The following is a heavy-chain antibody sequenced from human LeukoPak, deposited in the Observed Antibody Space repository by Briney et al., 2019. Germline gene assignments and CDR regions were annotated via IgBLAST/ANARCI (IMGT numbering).Heavy chain of an antibody. CDR3: ARVMTTVTIYFDY. CDR1: GYTFSGYY. D-gene: IGHD4-17*01. V-gene: IGHV1-2*02. CDR2: INPNSGGT. J-gene: IGHJ4*02. Sequence: ASVKVSCKTSGYTFSGYYIHWVRQAPGQGLEWMGWINPNSGGTNYAQKFQGRVTMTRDTSISTAYMELSRLRSDDTAVYYCARVMTTVTIYFDYWGQGTLVTVSS.